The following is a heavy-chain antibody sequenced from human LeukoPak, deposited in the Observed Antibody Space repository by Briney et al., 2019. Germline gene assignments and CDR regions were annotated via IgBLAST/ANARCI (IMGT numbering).Heavy chain of an antibody. Sequence: PGGSLRLSCAASGFTFSSYSMIWVRQAPGKGLEWVSSISSSSSSYIYYADSVKGRFTISRDNAKNSLYLQMSSLRVDDTSLYYCASGIVVAEDDYDAFDIWGQGTMVTVSS. CDR1: GFTFSSYS. CDR2: ISSSSSSYI. J-gene: IGHJ3*02. CDR3: ASGIVVAEDDYDAFDI. D-gene: IGHD6-19*01. V-gene: IGHV3-21*01.